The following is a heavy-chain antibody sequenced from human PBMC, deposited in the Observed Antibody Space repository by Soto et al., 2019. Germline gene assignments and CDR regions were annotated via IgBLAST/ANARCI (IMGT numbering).Heavy chain of an antibody. CDR1: GVSISSGHW. V-gene: IGHV4-4*02. CDR3: ARIAVVPAALGP. CDR2: VYHSGSA. Sequence: PSETLSLTCDVSGVSISSGHWWCWLRQTPGKGLEWIGEVYHSGSANYNPPLKSRVTMSVDKSKNQFSLRLSSVTAADTALYYCARIAVVPAALGPWGQGTLVTVSS. J-gene: IGHJ5*02. D-gene: IGHD2-2*01.